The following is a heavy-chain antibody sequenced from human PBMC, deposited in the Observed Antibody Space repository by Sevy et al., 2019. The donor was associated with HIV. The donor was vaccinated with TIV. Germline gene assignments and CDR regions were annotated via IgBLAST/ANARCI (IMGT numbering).Heavy chain of an antibody. CDR1: GFTFGSYS. CDR3: VLNIAVAGPSYYYYYMDV. J-gene: IGHJ6*03. Sequence: GGSLRLSCAASGFTFGSYSMNWVRQAPGKGLEWVSYISSSSSTIYYADSVKGRFTISRDNAKNSLYLKMNSLRDEDTTVYYCVLNIAVAGPSYYYYYMDVWGKGTTVTVSS. V-gene: IGHV3-48*02. D-gene: IGHD6-19*01. CDR2: ISSSSSTI.